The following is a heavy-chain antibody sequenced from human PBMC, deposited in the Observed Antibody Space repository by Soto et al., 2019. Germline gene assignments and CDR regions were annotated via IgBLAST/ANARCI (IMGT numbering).Heavy chain of an antibody. CDR1: GFTFSSYW. CDR3: ARETVEKAMNA. J-gene: IGHJ4*02. V-gene: IGHV3-7*01. CDR2: IKQEGSEK. Sequence: EVPLVESGGGLVQPGGSLRLSCAASGFTFSSYWMSWVRQAPGKGLEWVANIKQEGSEKNYVASVRGRFTISRDNDENSLYPQMNSLRVEDTAIYYCARETVEKAMNAWGQGTLVTVSS. D-gene: IGHD2-2*01.